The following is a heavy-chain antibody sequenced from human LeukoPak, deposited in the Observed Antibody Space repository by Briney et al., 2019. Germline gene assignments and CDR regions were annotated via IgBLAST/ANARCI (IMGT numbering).Heavy chain of an antibody. V-gene: IGHV3-7*04. Sequence: GSLRLSCAASGFTFSSYWMSWVRQAPGKGLEWVANIKQDGSEKYYVDSVKGRFTISRDNAKNSLYLQMNSLRAEDTAVYYCARAGDLLWFGELFFYWGQGTLVTVSS. D-gene: IGHD3-10*01. CDR2: IKQDGSEK. CDR1: GFTFSSYW. J-gene: IGHJ4*02. CDR3: ARAGDLLWFGELFFY.